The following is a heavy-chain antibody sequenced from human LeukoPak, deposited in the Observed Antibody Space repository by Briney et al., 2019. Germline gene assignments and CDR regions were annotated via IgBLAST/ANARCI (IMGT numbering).Heavy chain of an antibody. CDR1: GGSFSGYY. CDR2: INHSGST. D-gene: IGHD6-13*01. V-gene: IGHV4-34*01. J-gene: IGHJ4*02. Sequence: PSETLSLTCAVYGGSFSGYYWSWIRQPPGKGLEWIGEINHSGSTNYNPSLKSRVTISVDTSKNQFSLKLSSVTAADTAVYYCARLRTGSSWSGRNVYYFDYWGQGTLVTVSS. CDR3: ARLRTGSSWSGRNVYYFDY.